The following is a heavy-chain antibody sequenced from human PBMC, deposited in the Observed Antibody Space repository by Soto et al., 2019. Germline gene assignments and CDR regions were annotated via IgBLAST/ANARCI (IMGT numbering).Heavy chain of an antibody. V-gene: IGHV3-23*01. J-gene: IGHJ2*01. Sequence: PGGSLTLSSAASGFPFSTYVMSCIRQAPGKGLDWVSSITGSGRVTHYADSVKGRFTVSRDDSKNTLFLQMNSLKAEDTAVYYCARVSGTITIFGVLIPTHWYFDLWGRGTLVTVSS. CDR2: ITGSGRVT. D-gene: IGHD3-3*01. CDR3: ARVSGTITIFGVLIPTHWYFDL. CDR1: GFPFSTYV.